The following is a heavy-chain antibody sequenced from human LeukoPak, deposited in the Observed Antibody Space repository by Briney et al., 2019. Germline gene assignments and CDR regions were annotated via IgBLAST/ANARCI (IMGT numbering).Heavy chain of an antibody. Sequence: PGRSLRLSCAASGFSFGGYAMSWVRQAPGKGLEWVSAISGSGGSTYYADSVKGRFTISRDNSKNTLYLQMNSLRAEDTAVYYCAKDPVVVITGQFDYWGQETLVTVSS. J-gene: IGHJ4*02. D-gene: IGHD3-22*01. CDR3: AKDPVVVITGQFDY. CDR1: GFSFGGYA. V-gene: IGHV3-23*01. CDR2: ISGSGGST.